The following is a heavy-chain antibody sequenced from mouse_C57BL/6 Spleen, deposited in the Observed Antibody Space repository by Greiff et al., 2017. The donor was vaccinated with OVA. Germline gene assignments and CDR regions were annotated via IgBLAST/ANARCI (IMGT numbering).Heavy chain of an antibody. Sequence: VQLQQSGPELVKPGASVKISCKASGYAFSSSWMNWVKQRPGKGLEWIGRIYPGDGDTNYNGKFKGKATLTADKSSSTAYMQLSSLTSEDSAVYFGASSGITTEIDYWGQGTTLTVSS. CDR1: GYAFSSSW. V-gene: IGHV1-82*01. CDR2: IYPGDGDT. J-gene: IGHJ2*01. CDR3: ASSGITTEIDY. D-gene: IGHD1-1*01.